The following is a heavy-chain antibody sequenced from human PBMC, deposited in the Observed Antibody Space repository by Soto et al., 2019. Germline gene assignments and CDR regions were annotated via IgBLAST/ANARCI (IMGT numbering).Heavy chain of an antibody. CDR3: AKEQSLSSSGYYLFDY. V-gene: IGHV4-39*07. J-gene: IGHJ4*02. D-gene: IGHD3-22*01. CDR2: IYYSGST. CDR1: GGSISSSSYY. Sequence: SETLSLTVTVCGGSISSSSYYGGWIRQPPGKGLEWIGSIYYSGSTYYDPSLKSRVTISVDTSKNQFSLRAEDTAVYYCAKEQSLSSSGYYLFDYWGQGTLVTVSS.